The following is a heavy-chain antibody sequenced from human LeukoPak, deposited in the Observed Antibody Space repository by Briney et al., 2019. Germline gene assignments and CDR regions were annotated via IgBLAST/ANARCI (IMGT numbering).Heavy chain of an antibody. Sequence: SETLSLTCTVSGGSISSYYRSWIRQPPGKGLEWIGYIYYSGTTNYNPSLKSRITISVDTSRNQFSLKLSSVTAADTAVLYWLGGGVTGYYFYWGQGTLVTVSS. D-gene: IGHD3-9*01. CDR1: GGSISSYY. V-gene: IGHV4-59*08. J-gene: IGHJ4*02. CDR2: IYYSGTT. CDR3: LGGGVTGYYFY.